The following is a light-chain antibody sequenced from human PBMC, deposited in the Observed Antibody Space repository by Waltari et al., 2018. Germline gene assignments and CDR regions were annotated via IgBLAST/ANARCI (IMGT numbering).Light chain of an antibody. J-gene: IGLJ3*02. CDR2: RNT. V-gene: IGLV1-47*01. CDR3: AAWDDSLRNWV. Sequence: QSVLTQPPSASGTPGQRVSISCSGTSSNIENNFVFRYTPFPGPAPKPLIYRNTHRPSGAPARFSGAKSGTSASLAISGLRSEDEADYYCAAWDDSLRNWVFGGGTKLTVL. CDR1: SSNIENNF.